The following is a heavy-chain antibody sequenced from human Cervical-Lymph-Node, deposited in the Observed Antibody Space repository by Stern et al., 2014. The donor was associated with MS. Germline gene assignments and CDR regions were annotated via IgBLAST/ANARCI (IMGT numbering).Heavy chain of an antibody. V-gene: IGHV1-18*01. CDR2: ISTYNGNT. CDR3: ARTPYDRTWFDP. J-gene: IGHJ5*02. Sequence: QVQLVQSGGELKKPGASVKVSCKASGYTFTDYGFTWVRQAPGQGLEWMGWISTYNGNTDYARSIKGRVSMTTDTSANTVYLELRSLQSDDTAIYYCARTPYDRTWFDPWGQGTLVTVSS. D-gene: IGHD1-14*01. CDR1: GYTFTDYG.